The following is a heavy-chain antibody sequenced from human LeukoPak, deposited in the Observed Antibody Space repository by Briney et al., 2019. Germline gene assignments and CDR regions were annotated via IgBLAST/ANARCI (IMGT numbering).Heavy chain of an antibody. Sequence: GDSLKISCKGSGYSFSNNWIGWVRQMPGKGLEWMRITYPGDSNTRYSPSFQGQVTISADKSISSAYLQWSSLKASDTAMYYCVRSPACSSGTCYPNWFDPWGQGTLVTVSS. V-gene: IGHV5-51*01. CDR1: GYSFSNNW. CDR3: VRSPACSSGTCYPNWFDP. D-gene: IGHD2-15*01. CDR2: TYPGDSNT. J-gene: IGHJ5*02.